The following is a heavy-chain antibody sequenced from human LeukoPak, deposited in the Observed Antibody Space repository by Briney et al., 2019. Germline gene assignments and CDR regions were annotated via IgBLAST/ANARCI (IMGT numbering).Heavy chain of an antibody. CDR3: ARGGDYGDFNGMDV. CDR2: ISYDGSNK. Sequence: PGGSLRLSCAASGFTFSSYAMHWVRQAPGKGLEWVAVISYDGSNKYYADSVKGRFTISRDNSKNTLYLQMNSLRAEDTAVHYCARGGDYGDFNGMDVWGKGTTVTVSS. D-gene: IGHD4-17*01. J-gene: IGHJ6*04. V-gene: IGHV3-30*04. CDR1: GFTFSSYA.